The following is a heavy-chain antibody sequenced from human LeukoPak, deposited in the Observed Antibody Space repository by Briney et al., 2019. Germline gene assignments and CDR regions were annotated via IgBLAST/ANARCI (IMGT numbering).Heavy chain of an antibody. J-gene: IGHJ4*02. Sequence: SETLSLTCSVSGGSISSYYWVWIRQPPGKGLEWIGEINHSGSTNYNPSLKSRVTISVDTSKNQFSLKLSSVTAADTAVYYCARGRVNVYYFDYWGQGTLVTVSS. CDR2: INHSGST. D-gene: IGHD1-1*01. CDR3: ARGRVNVYYFDY. CDR1: GGSISSYY. V-gene: IGHV4-34*01.